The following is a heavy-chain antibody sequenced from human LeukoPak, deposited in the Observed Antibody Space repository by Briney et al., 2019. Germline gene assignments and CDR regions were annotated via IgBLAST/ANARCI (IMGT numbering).Heavy chain of an antibody. Sequence: SVTLSLTCTISGGSISTYYWSWIRQPAGKGLEWIGRIYMSGGTNYNPSLKSRVTMSVDTSKNQFSLNLGSVTAADTAVYYCARDDTSGLFELWGQGTLVTVSS. J-gene: IGHJ4*02. CDR2: IYMSGGT. CDR3: ARDDTSGLFEL. D-gene: IGHD2-8*02. V-gene: IGHV4-4*07. CDR1: GGSISTYY.